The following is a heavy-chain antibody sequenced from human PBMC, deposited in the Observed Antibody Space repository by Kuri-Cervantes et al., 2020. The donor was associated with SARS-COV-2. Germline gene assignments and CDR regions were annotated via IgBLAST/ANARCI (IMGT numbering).Heavy chain of an antibody. D-gene: IGHD2-2*01. CDR3: AREPTRDIVVVPAAPLDY. CDR2: FDPEDGET. V-gene: IGHV1-24*01. J-gene: IGHJ4*02. Sequence: ASVKVSCKVSGYTPTELSMHWVRQAPGKGLEWMGGFDPEDGETIYAQKFQGRVTMTRDTSTSTVYMELSSLRSEDTAVYYCAREPTRDIVVVPAAPLDYWGQGTLVTVSS. CDR1: GYTPTELS.